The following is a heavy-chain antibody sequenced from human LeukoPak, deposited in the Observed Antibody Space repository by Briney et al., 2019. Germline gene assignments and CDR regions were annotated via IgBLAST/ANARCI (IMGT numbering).Heavy chain of an antibody. V-gene: IGHV3-23*01. CDR3: AKGYDSSAYSILHY. D-gene: IGHD3-22*01. CDR2: ISGSGDST. J-gene: IGHJ4*02. CDR1: GFTFSNYW. Sequence: GGSLRLSCAASGFTFSNYWMHWVRQAPGKGLEWVSAISGSGDSTYYADSVKGRFTISRDNSKNTLYLQMNSLRAEDTAVYFCAKGYDSSAYSILHYWGQGTLVTVSS.